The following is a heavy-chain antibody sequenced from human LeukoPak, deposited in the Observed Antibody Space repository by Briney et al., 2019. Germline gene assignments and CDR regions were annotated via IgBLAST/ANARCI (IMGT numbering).Heavy chain of an antibody. CDR1: GGTFSSYA. D-gene: IGHD5-12*01. V-gene: IGHV1-69*13. Sequence: GASVKVSCKASGGTFSSYAISWVRQAPGQGLEWMGGIIPIFGTASYAQKFQGRVTITADESTSTAYMELSSLRSEDTAVYYCARGGYSGYGPIDYWGQGTLVTVSS. CDR2: IIPIFGTA. J-gene: IGHJ4*02. CDR3: ARGGYSGYGPIDY.